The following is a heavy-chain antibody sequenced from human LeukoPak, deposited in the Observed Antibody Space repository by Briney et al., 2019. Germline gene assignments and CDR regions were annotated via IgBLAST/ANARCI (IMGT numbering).Heavy chain of an antibody. Sequence: GGSLRLSCAASGFTFNSFAMTWARQAPGKGLEWVSAISGSGGNTYYADSVKGRFTISRDNSKNTLYLQMNSLRAEDTAIYYCAKSIASRPVFDYWGQGTLVTVSS. D-gene: IGHD6-6*01. J-gene: IGHJ4*02. CDR1: GFTFNSFA. CDR3: AKSIASRPVFDY. CDR2: ISGSGGNT. V-gene: IGHV3-23*01.